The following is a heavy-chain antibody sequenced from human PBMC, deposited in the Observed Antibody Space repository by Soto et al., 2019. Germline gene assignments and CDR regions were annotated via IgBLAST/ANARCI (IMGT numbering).Heavy chain of an antibody. J-gene: IGHJ6*02. D-gene: IGHD1-20*01. V-gene: IGHV4-59*01. CDR3: ARVSPFYYYGMDV. CDR1: GGSISSYY. CDR2: IYYSGST. Sequence: RASETLSLTCTVSGGSISSYYWSWIRQPPGKGLEWIGYIYYSGSTNYNPSLKSRVTISVDTSKNQFSLKLSSVTAADTAVYYCARVSPFYYYGMDVWGQGTTVTVSS.